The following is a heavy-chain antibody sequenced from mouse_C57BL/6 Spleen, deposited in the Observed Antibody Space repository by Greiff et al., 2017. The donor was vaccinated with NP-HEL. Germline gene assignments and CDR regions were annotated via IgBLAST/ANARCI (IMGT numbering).Heavy chain of an antibody. CDR2: IYPRSGNT. Sequence: VMLVESGAELARPGASVKLSCKASGYTFTSYGISWVKQRTGQGLEWIGEIYPRSGNTYYNEKFKGKATLTADKSSSTAYMELRSLTSEDSAVYFCARYSNYWYFDVWGTGTTVTVSS. J-gene: IGHJ1*03. D-gene: IGHD2-5*01. CDR1: GYTFTSYG. V-gene: IGHV1-81*01. CDR3: ARYSNYWYFDV.